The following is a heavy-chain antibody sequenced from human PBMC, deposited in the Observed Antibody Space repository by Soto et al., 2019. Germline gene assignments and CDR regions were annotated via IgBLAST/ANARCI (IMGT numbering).Heavy chain of an antibody. D-gene: IGHD3-22*01. CDR3: ARASSGYYSYSDY. J-gene: IGHJ4*02. CDR2: INPSGGST. Sequence: ASVKVSFKASGYTFTSYYMHWVRQAPGQGLEWMGIINPSGGSTSYAQKFQGRVTMTRDTSTSTVYMDLSSLSSEDTAVYYCARASSGYYSYSDYWGQGTLVTVSS. CDR1: GYTFTSYY. V-gene: IGHV1-46*01.